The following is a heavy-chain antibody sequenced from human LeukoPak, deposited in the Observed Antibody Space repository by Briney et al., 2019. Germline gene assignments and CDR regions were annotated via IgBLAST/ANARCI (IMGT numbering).Heavy chain of an antibody. CDR1: GASFSGYY. CDR3: ARGSVAGLFGY. Sequence: SETLSLTCAVYGASFSGYYWSWIRQPPRKGLEWIGEINHSGSTNYNPSLKSRVTISVDTSKNQFSLKLSSVTAADTAVYYCARGSVAGLFGYWGQGTLVTVSS. D-gene: IGHD6-19*01. CDR2: INHSGST. V-gene: IGHV4-34*01. J-gene: IGHJ4*02.